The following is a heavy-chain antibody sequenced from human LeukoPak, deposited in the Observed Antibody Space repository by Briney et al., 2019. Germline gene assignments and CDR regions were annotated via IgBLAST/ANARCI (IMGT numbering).Heavy chain of an antibody. Sequence: GGSLRLSCAASGFTFSNFGMHWVRQAPGKGLEWVAVIWYDGTKKYYADSVKGRFTISRDDSKNTLYLQMNSLRPEGTAVYYCARDLCSTTSCLDYWGQGTLVTVSS. J-gene: IGHJ4*02. V-gene: IGHV3-33*01. CDR1: GFTFSNFG. CDR3: ARDLCSTTSCLDY. CDR2: IWYDGTKK. D-gene: IGHD2-2*01.